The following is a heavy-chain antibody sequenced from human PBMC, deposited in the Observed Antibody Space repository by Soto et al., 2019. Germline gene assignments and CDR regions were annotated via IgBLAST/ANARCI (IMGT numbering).Heavy chain of an antibody. D-gene: IGHD6-6*01. CDR2: IIPIFGTA. J-gene: IGHJ5*02. CDR3: ARREYSSSSVWFDP. V-gene: IGHV1-69*13. Sequence: GASGKVSCQGSGDTFRRYAISWVRQDPGQGLEWMGGIIPIFGTANYAQKFQGRVTITADESTSTAYMELSSLRSEDTAVYYCARREYSSSSVWFDPWGQGTLVTVSS. CDR1: GDTFRRYA.